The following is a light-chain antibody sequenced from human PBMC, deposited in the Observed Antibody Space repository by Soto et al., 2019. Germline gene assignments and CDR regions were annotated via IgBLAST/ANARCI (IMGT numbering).Light chain of an antibody. J-gene: IGLJ3*02. Sequence: QSALTQPASVSGSPGQSITISCTGTSSDVGGNNYVSWYQQQPGKATKLMFYDVSKPPAGVPDRSGGSNSGNTASLTASGLQAEEEADYYCNSDAGSNTGVFGGGTKLTVL. CDR1: SSDVGGNNY. CDR3: NSDAGSNTGV. V-gene: IGLV2-8*01. CDR2: DVS.